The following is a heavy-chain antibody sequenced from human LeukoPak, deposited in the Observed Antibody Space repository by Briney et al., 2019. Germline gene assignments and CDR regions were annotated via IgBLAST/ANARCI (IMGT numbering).Heavy chain of an antibody. J-gene: IGHJ4*02. V-gene: IGHV3-21*01. CDR2: ISSSSSYI. Sequence: GGSLRLSCAASGFTFSSYSMNWVRQAPGKGLEWVSSISSSSSYIYYADSVKGRFTISRDNAKNSLYLQMNSLRAEDTAVYYCARVLWEREPMVRGDSGYWGQGTLVTVSS. CDR1: GFTFSSYS. D-gene: IGHD3-10*01. CDR3: ARVLWEREPMVRGDSGY.